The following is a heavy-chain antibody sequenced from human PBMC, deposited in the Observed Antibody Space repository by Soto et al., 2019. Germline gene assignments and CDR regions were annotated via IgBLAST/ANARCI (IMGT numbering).Heavy chain of an antibody. CDR2: IGTAGDT. J-gene: IGHJ3*02. CDR1: GFTFSSYD. Sequence: GGSLRLSCAASGFTFSSYDMHWVRQATGKGLEWVSAIGTAGDTYYPGSVKGRFTISRENAKNSLYLQMNSLRAGDTAVYYCARGVDYVGGTAFDIWGQGTMVTVSS. CDR3: ARGVDYVGGTAFDI. V-gene: IGHV3-13*01. D-gene: IGHD3-16*01.